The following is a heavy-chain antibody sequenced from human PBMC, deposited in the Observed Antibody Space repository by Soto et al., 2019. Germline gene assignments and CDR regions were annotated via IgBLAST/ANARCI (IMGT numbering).Heavy chain of an antibody. D-gene: IGHD3-9*01. CDR2: IYYSGST. V-gene: IGHV4-59*08. Sequence: SETLSLTCTASGGSISSYYWSWIRQPPGKGLEWIGYIYYSGSTNYNPSLKSRGTISVNTSKNQFSLKLSSVTAADTAVYYCARHTAYDILTGYFDYWGQGPRSPSPQ. J-gene: IGHJ4*03. CDR3: ARHTAYDILTGYFDY. CDR1: GGSISSYY.